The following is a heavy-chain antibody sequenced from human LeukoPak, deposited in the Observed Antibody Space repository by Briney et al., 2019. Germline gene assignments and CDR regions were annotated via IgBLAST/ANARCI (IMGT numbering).Heavy chain of an antibody. CDR2: IYHTGST. V-gene: IGHV4-59*01. D-gene: IGHD6-19*01. Sequence: SGTLSLTCSVSGGPITEYYLNWIRQPPGKGLEWIGYIYHTGSTNYSPSLKSRVTMSVDASMNQFSLKLVSVTAADTAVYYCARDRGSTGYYYLDSWGQGILVTVSS. CDR3: ARDRGSTGYYYLDS. J-gene: IGHJ4*02. CDR1: GGPITEYY.